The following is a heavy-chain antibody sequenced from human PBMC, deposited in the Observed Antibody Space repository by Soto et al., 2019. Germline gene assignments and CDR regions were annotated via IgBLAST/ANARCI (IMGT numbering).Heavy chain of an antibody. CDR1: GGSISSGGYY. CDR3: ARPNWGNAFDI. CDR2: IYYSGST. D-gene: IGHD7-27*01. J-gene: IGHJ3*02. V-gene: IGHV4-31*03. Sequence: PSATLSLTCTVSGGSISSGGYYWSWIRQHPGKGLEWIGYIYYSGSTYCNPSLKSRVTISVDTSKNQFSLKLSSVTAADTAVYYCARPNWGNAFDIWGQGTMVTVSS.